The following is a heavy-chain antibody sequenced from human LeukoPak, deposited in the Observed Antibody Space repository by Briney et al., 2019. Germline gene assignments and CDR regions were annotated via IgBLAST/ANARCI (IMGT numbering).Heavy chain of an antibody. CDR2: INHSGST. Sequence: SETLSLTCNVSGGSISGYHWSWIRQPPGKGLEWIGEINHSGSTNYNPSLKSRVTISVDTSKNQFSLQLNSVTPEDTAVYYCARYCSSTSCYIGFDYWGQGTLVTVSS. V-gene: IGHV4-34*01. CDR1: GGSISGYH. CDR3: ARYCSSTSCYIGFDY. J-gene: IGHJ4*02. D-gene: IGHD2-2*02.